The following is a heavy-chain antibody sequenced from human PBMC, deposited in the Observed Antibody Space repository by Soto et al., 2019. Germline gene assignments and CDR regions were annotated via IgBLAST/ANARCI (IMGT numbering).Heavy chain of an antibody. CDR1: GFTVSSNY. D-gene: IGHD4-17*01. V-gene: IGHV3-53*04. CDR2: IYSGGST. Sequence: GSLRLSCAASGFTVSSNYMSWVRHAPGKVLEWVSVIYSGGSTYYADSVKGRFTTSRHNSKNTLYLLMNSLRAEDTAVYYCARDFRPPYGVRYFDYWGQGTLVTVSS. J-gene: IGHJ4*02. CDR3: ARDFRPPYGVRYFDY.